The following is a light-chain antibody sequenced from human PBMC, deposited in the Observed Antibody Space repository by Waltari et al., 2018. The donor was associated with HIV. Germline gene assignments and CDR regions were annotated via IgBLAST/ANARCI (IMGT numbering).Light chain of an antibody. Sequence: EIVLTQSPATLYLSPGERATLSCRASQSVSSYLAWYQQKPGQAPRLLIYDASNRATGIPARFSGSGSGTDFTLTISSLEPEDFAVYYCQQRSNWPQVTFGQGTKVEIK. J-gene: IGKJ1*01. CDR2: DAS. CDR3: QQRSNWPQVT. V-gene: IGKV3-11*01. CDR1: QSVSSY.